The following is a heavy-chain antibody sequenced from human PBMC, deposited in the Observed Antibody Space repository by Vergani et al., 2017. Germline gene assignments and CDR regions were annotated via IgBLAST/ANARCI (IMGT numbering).Heavy chain of an antibody. Sequence: QVQLVPSGAEVKKPGASVKVSCKASGYNFTSYGISWVRQAPRQRLEWMGWISADNGNTNYAQKRQGRVTMTTDTSTRTAYMERRSLRADDTAVYYCARDNGQLLFGTYFYDYYMDVGGKGSTVTVSS. CDR1: GYNFTSYG. D-gene: IGHD2-2*01. CDR2: ISADNGNT. CDR3: ARDNGQLLFGTYFYDYYMDV. J-gene: IGHJ6*03. V-gene: IGHV1-18*04.